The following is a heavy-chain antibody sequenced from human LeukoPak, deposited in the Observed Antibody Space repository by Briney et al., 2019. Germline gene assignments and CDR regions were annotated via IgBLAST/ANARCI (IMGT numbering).Heavy chain of an antibody. D-gene: IGHD6-13*01. V-gene: IGHV1-3*01. CDR3: ARVGAAAGPYYFDY. CDR2: INAGNGNT. Sequence: ASVKVSCKASGYTFTSYAIHWVRQAPGQRLEWMGWINAGNGNTKYSQKFQGRVTITTDTSASTAYMELSSLRSEDTAVYYCARVGAAAGPYYFDYWGQGTLVIVSS. CDR1: GYTFTSYA. J-gene: IGHJ4*02.